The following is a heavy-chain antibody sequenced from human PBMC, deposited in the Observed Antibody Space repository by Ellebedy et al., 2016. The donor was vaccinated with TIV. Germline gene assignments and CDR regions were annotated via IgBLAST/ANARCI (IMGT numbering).Heavy chain of an antibody. CDR3: AREGLTGTTAY. Sequence: AASVKVSCKASGGTFSSYGINWVRQAPGQGLEWMGGFIPIFETANYAQNFQGRVTITADESTSTAYMELSSLRSEDTAVYYCAREGLTGTTAYWGQGTLVTVSS. CDR1: GGTFSSYG. CDR2: FIPIFETA. J-gene: IGHJ4*02. D-gene: IGHD1-7*01. V-gene: IGHV1-69*13.